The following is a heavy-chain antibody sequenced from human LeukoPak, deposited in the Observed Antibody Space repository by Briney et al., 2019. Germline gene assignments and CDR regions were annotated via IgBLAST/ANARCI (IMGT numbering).Heavy chain of an antibody. V-gene: IGHV3-7*01. D-gene: IGHD6-19*01. CDR2: IKQDGSEK. Sequence: GGSLRLSCAASGFTFSSYAMSWVRQAPGKGLEWVANIKQDGSEKYYVDSVKGRFTISRDNAKNSVFLLLKSLRPNDTAVYYCASSSGWLRPPLEHWGQGTLVTVSS. J-gene: IGHJ1*01. CDR1: GFTFSSYA. CDR3: ASSSGWLRPPLEH.